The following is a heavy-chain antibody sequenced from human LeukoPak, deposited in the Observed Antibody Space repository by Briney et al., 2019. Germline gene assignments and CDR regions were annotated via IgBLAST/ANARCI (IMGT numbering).Heavy chain of an antibody. J-gene: IGHJ4*02. V-gene: IGHV3-49*03. CDR3: THGSYKMTYYFDY. D-gene: IGHD1-26*01. Sequence: GGSLRLSCTASGFTFGDYAMSWFRQAPGKGLEWVGFIRSKTYGGSTEYAASVKGRFTISRDDSKSIAYLQMNSLKTEDTAVYYCTHGSYKMTYYFDYWGQGTLVTVSS. CDR1: GFTFGDYA. CDR2: IRSKTYGGST.